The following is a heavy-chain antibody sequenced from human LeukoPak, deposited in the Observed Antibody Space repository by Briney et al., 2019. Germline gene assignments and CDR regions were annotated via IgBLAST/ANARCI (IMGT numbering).Heavy chain of an antibody. CDR2: IYYSGST. D-gene: IGHD3-10*01. Sequence: NPSETLSLTCTVSGGSISSSSYYWGWIRQPPGKGLEWIGSIYYSGSTYYNPSLKSRVTVSVDMSKNQFSLKLSSVTAADTAVYYCARGLVIGDYYGSGSYYKGVGYFDYWGQGTLVTVSS. J-gene: IGHJ4*02. CDR1: GGSISSSSYY. V-gene: IGHV4-39*01. CDR3: ARGLVIGDYYGSGSYYKGVGYFDY.